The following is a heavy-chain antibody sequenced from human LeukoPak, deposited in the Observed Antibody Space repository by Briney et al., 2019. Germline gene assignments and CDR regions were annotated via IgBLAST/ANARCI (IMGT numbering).Heavy chain of an antibody. D-gene: IGHD6-19*01. Sequence: PSETLSLTCNVSGDSLSSNSFYWAWIRQSPGKGLKWIGTVYSSGSSYYNPSLKSRVTISVDTSKNQLSLKLSSVTAADTAVYYCARDGDSGWQGWYFDLWGRGTLVTVSS. CDR1: GDSLSSNSFY. V-gene: IGHV4-39*07. CDR3: ARDGDSGWQGWYFDL. CDR2: VYSSGSS. J-gene: IGHJ2*01.